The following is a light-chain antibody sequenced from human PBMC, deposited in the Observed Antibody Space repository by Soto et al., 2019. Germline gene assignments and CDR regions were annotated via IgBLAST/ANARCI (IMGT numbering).Light chain of an antibody. V-gene: IGLV2-8*01. CDR2: EVT. J-gene: IGLJ1*01. Sequence: QSVLTQPPSASGSPGQSVTVSCTGTSNDVGRYNYVSWYQQHPGKVPKLIIYEVTKRPSGVPNRFSGSKSGNTASLTVSGLQAEDEADYYCSSYAGSNYVFGTGTKVTVL. CDR3: SSYAGSNYV. CDR1: SNDVGRYNY.